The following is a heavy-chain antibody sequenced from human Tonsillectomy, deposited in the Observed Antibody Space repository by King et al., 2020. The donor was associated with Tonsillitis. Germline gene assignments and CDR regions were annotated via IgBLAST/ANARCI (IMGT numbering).Heavy chain of an antibody. Sequence: QLQESGPGLVKPSETLSLTCTVSGGSISSSSYYWGWIRQPPGKGLEWIGSIYYSVSTYYNPSLKSRVTLSVDTSKNQFSLKLSSVTAADTAVYYCARLGYYYGSGSYYPREEYYFDYWGQGTLDTVSS. CDR2: IYYSVST. CDR3: ARLGYYYGSGSYYPREEYYFDY. CDR1: GGSISSSSYY. V-gene: IGHV4-39*01. J-gene: IGHJ4*02. D-gene: IGHD3-10*01.